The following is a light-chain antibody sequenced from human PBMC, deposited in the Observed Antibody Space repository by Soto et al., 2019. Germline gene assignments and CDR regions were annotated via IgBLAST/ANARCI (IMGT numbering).Light chain of an antibody. V-gene: IGLV2-14*01. CDR2: EVT. Sequence: QSVLTQPASLSGSPGQSITISCTGTSSDIGAYDYVSWVQQHPGKAPKLMIYEVTDRPSGVSNRFSGSKSGNTASLTISGLQAEDEAEYYCSSYTNINTRACVFGTGTKVTVL. J-gene: IGLJ1*01. CDR1: SSDIGAYDY. CDR3: SSYTNINTRACV.